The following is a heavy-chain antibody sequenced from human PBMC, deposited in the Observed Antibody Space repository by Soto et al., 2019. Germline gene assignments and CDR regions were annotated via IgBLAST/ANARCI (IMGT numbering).Heavy chain of an antibody. CDR1: GFTFSSYS. D-gene: IGHD3-3*01. CDR3: ARDHYDFWSGYSYYYYYYGMDV. CDR2: ISSSSSYI. J-gene: IGHJ6*02. V-gene: IGHV3-21*01. Sequence: EVQLVESGGGLVKPGGSLRLSCAASGFTFSSYSMNWVRQAPGKGLEWVSSISSSSSYIYYADSVKGRFTISRDNAKNSLYLQMNSLRAEDTAVYYCARDHYDFWSGYSYYYYYYGMDVWGQGTTVTVSS.